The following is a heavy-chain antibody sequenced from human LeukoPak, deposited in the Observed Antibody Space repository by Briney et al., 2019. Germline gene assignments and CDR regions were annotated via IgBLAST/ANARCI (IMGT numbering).Heavy chain of an antibody. V-gene: IGHV1-18*01. CDR3: ATSTTTPDAFDI. J-gene: IGHJ3*02. Sequence: RASVKVSCKASGYTFTSYGISWVRQAPGQGLEWMGWISAYNGNTNYTQKLQGRVTMTTDTSTSTAYMELRSLRSDDTAVYYCATSTTTPDAFDIWGQGTMVTVSS. CDR2: ISAYNGNT. D-gene: IGHD4-17*01. CDR1: GYTFTSYG.